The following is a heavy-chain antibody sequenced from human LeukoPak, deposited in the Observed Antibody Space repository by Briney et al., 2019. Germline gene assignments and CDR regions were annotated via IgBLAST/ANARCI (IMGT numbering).Heavy chain of an antibody. Sequence: PSETLSLTCTVSGGSISSGSDYWGWIRQPPGKGLEWIGSIYYSGSTYYNPSLKSRITVSLDTSKNQLSLKLSSVTAADTAVYYCARDKTFEVVNFFDYWGQGTLVTVSS. V-gene: IGHV4-39*07. D-gene: IGHD3-3*01. CDR3: ARDKTFEVVNFFDY. CDR2: IYYSGST. J-gene: IGHJ4*02. CDR1: GGSISSGSDY.